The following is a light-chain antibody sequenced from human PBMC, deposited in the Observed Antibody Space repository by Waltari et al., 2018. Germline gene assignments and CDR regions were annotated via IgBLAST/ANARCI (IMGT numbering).Light chain of an antibody. CDR3: QSADSTNTYVI. V-gene: IGLV3-25*03. J-gene: IGLJ2*01. CDR2: QDP. CDR1: TLPKQY. Sequence: SYELTQPPSVSVSPGQTAKITCSGDTLPKQYAFWYQQKPGQAPVVVIYQDPQRPSGIPARFSGSSSGTTVTLTISDVQAADEAVYHCQSADSTNTYVIFGGGTQLTVL.